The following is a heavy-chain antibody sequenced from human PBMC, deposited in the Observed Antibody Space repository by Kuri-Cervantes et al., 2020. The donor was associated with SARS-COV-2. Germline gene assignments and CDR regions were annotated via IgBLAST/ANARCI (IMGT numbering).Heavy chain of an antibody. CDR3: ARRGDYGEYYFDY. V-gene: IGHV4-59*08. CDR2: IYYSGST. D-gene: IGHD4-17*01. Sequence: GSLRLSCTDSGGSISSYYWSWIRQPPGKGLEWIGYIYYSGSTNYNPSLKSRVTISVDTSKNQCSLKLSSVTAADTAVYYCARRGDYGEYYFDYWGQGTLVTVSS. CDR1: GGSISSYY. J-gene: IGHJ4*02.